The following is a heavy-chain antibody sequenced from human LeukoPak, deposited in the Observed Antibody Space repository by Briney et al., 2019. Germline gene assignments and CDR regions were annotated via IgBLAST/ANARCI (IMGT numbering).Heavy chain of an antibody. CDR2: MWYDGSNK. Sequence: GGSLRLSCAASGFTFSSYGMHWVRQAPGKGLEWVAVMWYDGSNKYYADSVKGRFTISRDNSKNTLYLQMNSLRAEDTAVYYCAKDFQYSSSSVDYWGQGTLVAVSP. J-gene: IGHJ4*02. V-gene: IGHV3-33*06. CDR1: GFTFSSYG. CDR3: AKDFQYSSSSVDY. D-gene: IGHD6-6*01.